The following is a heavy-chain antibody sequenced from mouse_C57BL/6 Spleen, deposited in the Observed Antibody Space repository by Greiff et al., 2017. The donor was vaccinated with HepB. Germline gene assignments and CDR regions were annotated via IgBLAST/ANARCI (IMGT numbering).Heavy chain of an antibody. J-gene: IGHJ1*03. CDR2: IYPGSGNT. Sequence: VQLQQSGAELVRPGASVKLSCKASGYTFTDYYINWVKQRPGQGLEWIARIYPGSGNTYYNEKFKGKATLTAEKSSSTAYMQLSSLTSEDSAVYFCAREGYGGYFDVWGTGTTVTVSS. D-gene: IGHD2-2*01. CDR3: AREGYGGYFDV. CDR1: GYTFTDYY. V-gene: IGHV1-76*01.